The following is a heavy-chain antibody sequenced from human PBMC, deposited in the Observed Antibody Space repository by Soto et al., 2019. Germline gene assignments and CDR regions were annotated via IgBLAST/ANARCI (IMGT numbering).Heavy chain of an antibody. Sequence: LRLSCAASGFTFSSYAMSWVRQAPGKGLEWVSAISGSGGSTYYADSVKGRFTISRDNSKNTLYLQMNSLRAEDTAVYYCAKSEKAVADSRGYGGTIDYWGQGNLVTVSS. J-gene: IGHJ4*02. CDR2: ISGSGGST. V-gene: IGHV3-23*01. CDR3: AKSEKAVADSRGYGGTIDY. CDR1: GFTFSSYA. D-gene: IGHD6-19*01.